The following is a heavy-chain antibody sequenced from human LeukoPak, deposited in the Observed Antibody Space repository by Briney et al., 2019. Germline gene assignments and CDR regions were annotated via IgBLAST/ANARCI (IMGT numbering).Heavy chain of an antibody. Sequence: NPSETLSLTCTVSGGSISSYYWSWIRQPPGKGLEWIGYIYYSGSTNYNPSLKSRVTISVDTSKNQFSLKLSSVTAADTAVYYCARHDSDFWSGSPYTPFDYWGQGTLVTVSS. CDR3: ARHDSDFWSGSPYTPFDY. CDR1: GGSISSYY. V-gene: IGHV4-59*08. CDR2: IYYSGST. J-gene: IGHJ4*02. D-gene: IGHD3-3*01.